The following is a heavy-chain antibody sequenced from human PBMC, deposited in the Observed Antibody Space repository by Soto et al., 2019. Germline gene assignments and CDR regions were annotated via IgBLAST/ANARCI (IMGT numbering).Heavy chain of an antibody. CDR1: GFTFNDYA. CDR3: AKDAVPFSGKGDWFDP. Sequence: DVQLLESGGGLVQPGGSLRLSCAASGFTFNDYAMTWVRQAPGKGPEWVSSIGGVGTERYYADSVKGRFTISRDNSKNTLFLQMSSLRSVHTAVYYCAKDAVPFSGKGDWFDPWGQGTLVTVSS. D-gene: IGHD6-19*01. V-gene: IGHV3-23*01. J-gene: IGHJ5*02. CDR2: IGGVGTER.